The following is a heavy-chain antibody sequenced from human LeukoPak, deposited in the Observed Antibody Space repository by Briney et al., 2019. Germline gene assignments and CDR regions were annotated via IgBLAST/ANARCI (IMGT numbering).Heavy chain of an antibody. Sequence: TSETLSLTCSVSGVSIYSSTYYWAWIRQPLGKGLEFIGSIYYNEDTFHNPSLKSRLTISVDTSANLFSLRLTSVTAADTATYYCARQLAAGNDGFDVWGQGTVVTVSS. D-gene: IGHD2-15*01. CDR2: IYYNEDT. CDR1: GVSIYSSTYY. CDR3: ARQLAAGNDGFDV. V-gene: IGHV4-39*01. J-gene: IGHJ3*01.